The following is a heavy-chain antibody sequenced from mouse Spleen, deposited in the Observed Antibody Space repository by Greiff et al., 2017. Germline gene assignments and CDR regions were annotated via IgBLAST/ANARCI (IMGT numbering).Heavy chain of an antibody. CDR2: IYWDDDK. D-gene: IGHD2-4*01. CDR3: ARNDDYDTWFAY. V-gene: IGHV8-12*01. CDR1: GFSLSTSGMG. Sequence: QVTLKVSGPGILQPSQTLSLTCTFSGFSLSTSGMGVSWLRQPSGKGLEWLAHIYWDDDKRYNPSLKSRLTISKDTSSNQVFLKITSVDTADTATYYCARNDDYDTWFAYWGQGTLVTVSA. J-gene: IGHJ3*01.